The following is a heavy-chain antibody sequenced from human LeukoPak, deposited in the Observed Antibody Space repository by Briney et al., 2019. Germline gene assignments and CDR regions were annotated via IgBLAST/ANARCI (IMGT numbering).Heavy chain of an antibody. V-gene: IGHV3-30*04. CDR1: GFTFSSYA. CDR2: ISYDGSNK. Sequence: GRSLRLSCAASGFTFSSYAMHWVRQAPGKGLEWVAVISYDGSNKYYADSVKGRFTISRDNSKNTLYLQMNSLRAEDTAVYYCARASKAAYCSGGSCYLFDYWGQGTLVTVSS. CDR3: ARASKAAYCSGGSCYLFDY. D-gene: IGHD2-15*01. J-gene: IGHJ4*02.